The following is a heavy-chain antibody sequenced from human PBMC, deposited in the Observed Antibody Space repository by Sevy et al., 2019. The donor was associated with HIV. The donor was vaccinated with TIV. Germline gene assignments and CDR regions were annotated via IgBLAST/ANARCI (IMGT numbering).Heavy chain of an antibody. CDR3: TIDPVHVL. CDR2: IKSKTDGGTT. J-gene: IGHJ4*02. Sequence: GESLKISCAASGFTFSNVWMSWVRQVPGKGLEWVGRIKSKTDGGTTDYTAPVKGRFTISRDDSTNTLYLQMNSLETEDTAVYYCTIDPVHVLWGQGTLVTISS. CDR1: GFTFSNVW. V-gene: IGHV3-15*01. D-gene: IGHD3-16*01.